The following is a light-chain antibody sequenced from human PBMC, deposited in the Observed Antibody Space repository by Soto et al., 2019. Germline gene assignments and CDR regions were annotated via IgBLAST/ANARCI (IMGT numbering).Light chain of an antibody. CDR1: QSVSNNY. CDR3: QQSGDSQWT. J-gene: IGKJ1*01. CDR2: GAS. Sequence: EIVLTQSPGTLALAPGEGGALSCRASQSVSNNYLAWDQQKPGQAPRLLIYGASNRATGIPDRFSGSGSGMAFPLTISSLAPEDLAVYYCQQSGDSQWTFGQGTKV. V-gene: IGKV3-20*01.